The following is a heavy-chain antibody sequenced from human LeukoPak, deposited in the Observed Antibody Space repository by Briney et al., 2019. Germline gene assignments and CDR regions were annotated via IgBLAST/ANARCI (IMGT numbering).Heavy chain of an antibody. V-gene: IGHV3-7*01. D-gene: IGHD3-10*01. CDR1: GFTFSSYW. CDR2: IKQDGSEK. CDR3: AREFITMVRGVIMSAFDY. J-gene: IGHJ4*02. Sequence: PGGSLRLSCAASGFTFSSYWMSWVRQAPGKGLEWVANIKQDGSEKYYVDSVKGRFTISRDNAKNSLYLQMNSLRAEDTAVYYCAREFITMVRGVIMSAFDYWGQGTLVTVSS.